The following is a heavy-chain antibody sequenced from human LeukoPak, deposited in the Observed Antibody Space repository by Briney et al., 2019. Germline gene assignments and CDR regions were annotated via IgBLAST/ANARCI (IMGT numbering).Heavy chain of an antibody. D-gene: IGHD3-10*01. CDR1: GYTFTSYG. CDR3: ATGRGYYLSCSYYKGDY. CDR2: ISAYNGNT. V-gene: IGHV1-18*04. Sequence: ASVKVSCKASGYTFTSYGISWVRQAPGQGVEWMGWISAYNGNTNYAQKLQGRVTMTTDTSTSTAYMELRSLISDDTAVYYCATGRGYYLSCSYYKGDYWGQGTLLTVSS. J-gene: IGHJ4*02.